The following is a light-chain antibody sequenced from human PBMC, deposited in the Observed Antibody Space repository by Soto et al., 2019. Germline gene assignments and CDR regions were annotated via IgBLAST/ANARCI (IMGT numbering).Light chain of an antibody. J-gene: IGLJ3*02. Sequence: SYELTQPPSVSVAPGQTARITCGGNNIGTKSVHWYQQKPGQAPVLVVYDDYDRPSWIPERFSGSNSGNKATLTISTVEAGDEDDYYCQVWDNPSAHVVFGGGTKVTVL. V-gene: IGLV3-21*02. CDR2: DDY. CDR1: NIGTKS. CDR3: QVWDNPSAHVV.